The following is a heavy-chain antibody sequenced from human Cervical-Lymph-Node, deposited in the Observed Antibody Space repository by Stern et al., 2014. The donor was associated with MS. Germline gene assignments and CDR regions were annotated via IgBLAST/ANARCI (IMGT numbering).Heavy chain of an antibody. CDR1: GGSLSSNP. CDR2: IIPIFDSP. D-gene: IGHD2-21*01. CDR3: ARDGILQTVDAFDL. Sequence: QMQLVQSGAEVKSPGSSVKISCKASGGSLSSNPVSWVRQAPGQGLEWMGGIIPIFDSPNYSQKFAGRLTIIADKSTSTTYMQLSSLRSEDTAIYYCARDGILQTVDAFDLWGQGTMVTVSS. V-gene: IGHV1-69*06. J-gene: IGHJ3*01.